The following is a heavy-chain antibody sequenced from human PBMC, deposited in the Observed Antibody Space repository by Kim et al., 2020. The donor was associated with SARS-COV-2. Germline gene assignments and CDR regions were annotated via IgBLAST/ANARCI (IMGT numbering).Heavy chain of an antibody. Sequence: SVKVSCKASGGTFSSYAISWVRQAPGQGLEWMGGIIPIFGTANYAQKFQGRVTITADESTSTAYMELSSLRSEDTAVYYCARVPRTKDGDNWFDPWGQGTLVTVSS. CDR3: ARVPRTKDGDNWFDP. CDR1: GGTFSSYA. V-gene: IGHV1-69*13. D-gene: IGHD2-8*01. CDR2: IIPIFGTA. J-gene: IGHJ5*02.